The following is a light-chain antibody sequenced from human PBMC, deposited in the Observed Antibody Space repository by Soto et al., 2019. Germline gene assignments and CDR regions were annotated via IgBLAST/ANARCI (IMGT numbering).Light chain of an antibody. Sequence: PGERATLCCRASQSVSYYLAWYQQKPGQAPRLLIYDASNRATGIPARFSGSGSGTDFTLTISNLETQDFAVYYCQQRSRWPTITFGQGTRLEIK. J-gene: IGKJ5*01. CDR1: QSVSYY. CDR3: QQRSRWPTIT. CDR2: DAS. V-gene: IGKV3-11*01.